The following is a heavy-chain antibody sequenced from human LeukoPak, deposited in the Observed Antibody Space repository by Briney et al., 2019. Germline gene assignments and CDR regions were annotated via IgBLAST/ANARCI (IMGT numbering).Heavy chain of an antibody. V-gene: IGHV4-38-2*02. CDR3: ARHTYDYVWGSYRYTNY. Sequence: SETLSLTCTVSGYSISSGYYWGWIRQPPGKGLEWIGSIYHSGSTYYNPSLKSRVTISVDTSKNQFSLKLSSVTAADTAVYYCARHTYDYVWGSYRYTNYWGQGTLVTVSS. CDR1: GYSISSGYY. J-gene: IGHJ4*02. D-gene: IGHD3-16*02. CDR2: IYHSGST.